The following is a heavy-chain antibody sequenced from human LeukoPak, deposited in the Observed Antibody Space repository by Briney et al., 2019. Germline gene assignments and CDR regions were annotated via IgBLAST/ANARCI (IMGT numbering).Heavy chain of an antibody. D-gene: IGHD2-15*01. CDR3: ARGGCGSCYRPSDAFDI. CDR1: GGTFSSYA. CDR2: IIPLFGRA. V-gene: IGHV1-69*13. Sequence: ASVKVSCKASGGTFSSYAISRVRQAPGQGLEWMGGIIPLFGRANYAQKFQGRVTITADESTSTAYMELSSLISDDTAVYYCARGGCGSCYRPSDAFDIWGQGTMVTVSS. J-gene: IGHJ3*02.